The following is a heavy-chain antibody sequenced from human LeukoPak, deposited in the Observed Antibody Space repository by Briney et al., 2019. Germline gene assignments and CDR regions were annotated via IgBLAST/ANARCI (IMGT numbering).Heavy chain of an antibody. CDR3: ARQGSYYFIDY. D-gene: IGHD1-26*01. J-gene: IGHJ4*02. V-gene: IGHV5-51*01. CDR2: IYPADSDT. Sequence: GESLKISCKASGYSFASYWLGWVRQMPGKGLEWMGIIYPADSDTRYSLSFQGQVTISADQSINTAYLQWSSLKASDAAMYYCARQGSYYFIDYWGQGTLVTVSS. CDR1: GYSFASYW.